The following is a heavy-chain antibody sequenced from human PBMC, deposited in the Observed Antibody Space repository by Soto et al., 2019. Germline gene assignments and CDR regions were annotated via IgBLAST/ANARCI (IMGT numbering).Heavy chain of an antibody. CDR1: GYKFTNYW. V-gene: IGHV5-51*01. CDR3: ARRCSSTSCYPLSGYYGMDV. Sequence: GESLKDSCKASGYKFTNYWMGWVRQIPRKGLEWMGIIYPGDSHTRYSPSFQGQVTISADKSISTAYLQWSSLKASDTAMYYCARRCSSTSCYPLSGYYGMDVWGQGTSVTVSS. J-gene: IGHJ6*02. D-gene: IGHD2-2*01. CDR2: IYPGDSHT.